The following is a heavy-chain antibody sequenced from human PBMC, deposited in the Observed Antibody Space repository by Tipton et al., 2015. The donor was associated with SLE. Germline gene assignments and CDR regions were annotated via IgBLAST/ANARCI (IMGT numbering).Heavy chain of an antibody. V-gene: IGHV1-8*02. CDR1: GYTFTSYD. D-gene: IGHD6-13*01. CDR2: MNHNSGNT. CDR3: ARGHSSSFEGYFDY. Sequence: QSGAEVKKPGASVKVSCKASGYTFTSYDINWVRQATGQGLEWMGWMNHNSGNTGYAQKFQGRVTMTRNTSVSTAYMELSSLRSEDTAVYYCARGHSSSFEGYFDYWGQGTLVTVSS. J-gene: IGHJ4*02.